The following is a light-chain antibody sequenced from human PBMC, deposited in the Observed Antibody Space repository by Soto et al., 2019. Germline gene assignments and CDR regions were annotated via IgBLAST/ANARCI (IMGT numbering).Light chain of an antibody. J-gene: IGLJ1*01. V-gene: IGLV2-14*03. CDR2: DVS. CDR1: SSDVGGYNY. Sequence: QSALTQSASVSGSPGQSITISCTGTSSDVGGYNYVSWYQQHPDKAPKLMIFDVSNRPSGVSSRFSGSKSGNTASLTISGLQAEDEADYYCSSYAGSSALDVFGTGTKLTVL. CDR3: SSYAGSSALDV.